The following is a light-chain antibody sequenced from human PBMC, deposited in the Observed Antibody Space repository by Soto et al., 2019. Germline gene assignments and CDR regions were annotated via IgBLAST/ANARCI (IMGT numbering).Light chain of an antibody. CDR3: QQSYYTPLT. V-gene: IGKV3-15*01. J-gene: IGKJ4*01. CDR2: GAS. CDR1: QPIASN. Sequence: EILLTQSPATLSLSPGERATLSCRASQPIASNLAWYQRRPGQGPRVLIYGASARATGVPARFSGSGSGTEFTLTISSLQPEDFATYYCQQSYYTPLTFGGGTKVDIK.